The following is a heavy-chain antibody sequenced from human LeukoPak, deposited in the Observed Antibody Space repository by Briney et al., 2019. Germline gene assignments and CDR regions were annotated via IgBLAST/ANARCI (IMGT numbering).Heavy chain of an antibody. Sequence: ASVKVSCKASGATFSSYAISRVRQAPGQGLEWMGGIIPIFGTANYAQKFQGRVTITTDESTSTAYMELNSLRSEDTAVYYCAATILTGSFGAFDIWGQGTMVTVSS. CDR2: IIPIFGTA. D-gene: IGHD3-9*01. CDR3: AATILTGSFGAFDI. CDR1: GATFSSYA. V-gene: IGHV1-69*05. J-gene: IGHJ3*02.